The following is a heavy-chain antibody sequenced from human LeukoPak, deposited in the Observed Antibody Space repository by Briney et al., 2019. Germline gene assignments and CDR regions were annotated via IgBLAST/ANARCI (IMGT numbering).Heavy chain of an antibody. CDR1: GGSFSGYY. CDR2: INHSGST. CDR3: ARRTYQLLSYWFDP. D-gene: IGHD2-2*01. V-gene: IGHV4-34*01. Sequence: SETLSLTCVVYGGSFSGYYWSWIRQPPGKGLEWIGEINHSGSTNYNPSLKSRVTISVDTSKNQFSLKLSSVTAADTAVYYCARRTYQLLSYWFDPWGQGTLVTVSS. J-gene: IGHJ5*02.